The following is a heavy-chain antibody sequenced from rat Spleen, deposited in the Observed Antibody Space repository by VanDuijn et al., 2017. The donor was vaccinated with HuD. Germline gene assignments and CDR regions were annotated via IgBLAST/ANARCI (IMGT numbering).Heavy chain of an antibody. CDR3: ARHISYYFDY. V-gene: IGHV5-31*01. CDR2: ITNSGGSI. CDR1: GFTFNDYW. J-gene: IGHJ3*01. D-gene: IGHD1-1*01. Sequence: EVQLVESGGGLVQPGGSLKLSCVASGFTFNDYWMTWIRQAPGKGLEWVASITNSGGSIYYPDSMKGRFTASRENAQNILYLQMNSLRSEDTATYYCARHISYYFDYWGQGTLVTVSS.